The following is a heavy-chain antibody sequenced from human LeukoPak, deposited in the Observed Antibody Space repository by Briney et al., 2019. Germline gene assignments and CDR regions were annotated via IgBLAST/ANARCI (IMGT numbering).Heavy chain of an antibody. CDR1: GGTFSSYA. V-gene: IGHV1-69*06. CDR3: AREKGHIVVVPAAMRDYYYGMDV. Sequence: ASVKVSCKASGGTFSSYAISWVRQAPGQGLEWMGGIIPIFGTANYAQKFQGRVTITADKSTSTAYMELSSLRPEDTAVYYCAREKGHIVVVPAAMRDYYYGMDVWGKGTTVTVSS. CDR2: IIPIFGTA. J-gene: IGHJ6*04. D-gene: IGHD2-2*01.